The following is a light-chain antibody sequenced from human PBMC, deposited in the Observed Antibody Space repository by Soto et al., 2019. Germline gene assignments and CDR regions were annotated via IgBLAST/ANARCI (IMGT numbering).Light chain of an antibody. CDR3: QQYNNWHPLT. V-gene: IGKV3D-15*01. CDR2: DAS. Sequence: EIVMTQSPGTLSVSPGERATLSCRASQSVSINLAWYQQKPGQAPRLLIYDASTRATGIPARFGGSGSGTEFTLTISSLQSKDFAVYYCQQYNNWHPLTFGGGTKVEIK. CDR1: QSVSIN. J-gene: IGKJ4*01.